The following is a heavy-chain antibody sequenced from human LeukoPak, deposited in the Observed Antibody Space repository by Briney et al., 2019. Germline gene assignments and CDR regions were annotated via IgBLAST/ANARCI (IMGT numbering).Heavy chain of an antibody. J-gene: IGHJ4*02. CDR2: ISSSGNTI. CDR1: GFTFSSYE. V-gene: IGHV3-48*03. D-gene: IGHD5-12*01. Sequence: GGSLRLSCAASGFTFSSYEMNWVRQAAGKGPEWVSYISSSGNTIYYADSVKGRFTISRDNAKNSLYLQMNSLRAEDTADYYCARGVALDYWGQGTLVTVSS. CDR3: ARGVALDY.